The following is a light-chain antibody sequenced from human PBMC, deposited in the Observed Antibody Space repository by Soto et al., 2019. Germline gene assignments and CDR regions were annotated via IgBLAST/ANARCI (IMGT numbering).Light chain of an antibody. CDR1: QSVSNNY. CDR2: GAS. V-gene: IGKV3-20*01. CDR3: QQYAASPPT. J-gene: IGKJ1*01. Sequence: EVVLTQSPGTLSLSPRERATLSCRASQSVSNNYLAWYQHKPGQAPRLLIYGASNRAPGIPDRFSGSGSGPDFTLTISRPEPEDFAVYYCQQYAASPPTFGQGTLVEVK.